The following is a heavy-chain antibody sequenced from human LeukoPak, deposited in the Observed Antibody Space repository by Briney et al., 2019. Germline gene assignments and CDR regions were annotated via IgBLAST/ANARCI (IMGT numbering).Heavy chain of an antibody. V-gene: IGHV3-66*01. CDR1: GFTFDDYG. CDR2: IYSGGST. CDR3: ARGSVTRGYSYGYYFDY. Sequence: GGSLRLSCAASGFTFDDYGMSWVRQAPGKGLEWVSVIYSGGSTYYADSVKGRFTISRDNSKNTLYLQMNSLRAEDTAVYYCARGSVTRGYSYGYYFDYWGQGTLVTVSS. D-gene: IGHD5-18*01. J-gene: IGHJ4*02.